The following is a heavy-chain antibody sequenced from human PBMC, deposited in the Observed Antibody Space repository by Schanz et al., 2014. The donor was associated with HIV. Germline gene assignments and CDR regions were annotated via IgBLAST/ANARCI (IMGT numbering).Heavy chain of an antibody. CDR1: GYTFSSHG. CDR3: ASLVGATGLELDY. Sequence: QVQLVQSGAEVKKPGASVKVSCKASGYTFSSHGINWVRQATGQGLEWMGWMNPNSGNTGYAQKFQGRVTMTRNTSISTAYMELSSLRSEDTAVYYCASLVGATGLELDYWGQGTLVTVSS. CDR2: MNPNSGNT. J-gene: IGHJ4*02. D-gene: IGHD1-26*01. V-gene: IGHV1-8*01.